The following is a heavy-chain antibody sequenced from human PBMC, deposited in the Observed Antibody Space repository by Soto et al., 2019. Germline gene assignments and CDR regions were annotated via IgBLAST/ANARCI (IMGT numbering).Heavy chain of an antibody. D-gene: IGHD6-6*01. V-gene: IGHV4-31*03. Sequence: SETLSLTCTVSGGSISSGGYYWSWIRQHPGKGLEWIGYIYYSGSTYYNPSLKSRVTISVDTSKNQFSLKLSSVTAADTAVYYCARDSSGLAYNWFDPWGQGTLVTVSS. CDR3: ARDSSGLAYNWFDP. J-gene: IGHJ5*02. CDR2: IYYSGST. CDR1: GGSISSGGYY.